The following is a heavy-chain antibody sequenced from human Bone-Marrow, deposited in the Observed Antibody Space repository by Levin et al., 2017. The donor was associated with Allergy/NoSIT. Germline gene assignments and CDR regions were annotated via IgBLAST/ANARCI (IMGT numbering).Heavy chain of an antibody. CDR1: GFTFSSYG. V-gene: IGHV3-33*01. J-gene: IGHJ4*02. CDR3: ARDAPGGDSSGYYPPDY. CDR2: IWYDGSNK. Sequence: GGSLRLSCAASGFTFSSYGMHWVRQAPGKGLEWVAVIWYDGSNKYYADSVKGRFTISRDNSKNTLYLQMNSLRAEDTAVYYCARDAPGGDSSGYYPPDYWGQGTLVTVSS. D-gene: IGHD3-22*01.